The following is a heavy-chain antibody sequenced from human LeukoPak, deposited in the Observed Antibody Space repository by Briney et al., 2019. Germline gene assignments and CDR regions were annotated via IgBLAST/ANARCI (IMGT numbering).Heavy chain of an antibody. Sequence: GGSLRLSCAASGFTFSSYAMSWVRQAPGKGLEWVSAISGSGGSTYYADSVNGLFTISRDNSKNTLYLQMNSLRAEDTAVYYCAKSSRWSPRGGDYWGQGTLVTVSS. CDR1: GFTFSSYA. CDR3: AKSSRWSPRGGDY. CDR2: ISGSGGST. J-gene: IGHJ4*02. V-gene: IGHV3-23*01. D-gene: IGHD6-13*01.